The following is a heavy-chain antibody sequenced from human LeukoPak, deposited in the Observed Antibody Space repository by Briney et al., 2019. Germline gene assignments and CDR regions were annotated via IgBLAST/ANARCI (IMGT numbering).Heavy chain of an antibody. CDR2: ISGSGGST. V-gene: IGHV3-23*01. Sequence: PGGSLRLSCVGSGFIFSSHAMSWVRQAPGKGLEWVSAISGSGGSTYYADSVKGRFTISRDNSKNTLYLQMNSLRAEDTAVYYCAKDRDLEPAAIDYWGQGTLVTVSS. CDR3: AKDRDLEPAAIDY. CDR1: GFIFSSHA. J-gene: IGHJ4*02. D-gene: IGHD2-2*02.